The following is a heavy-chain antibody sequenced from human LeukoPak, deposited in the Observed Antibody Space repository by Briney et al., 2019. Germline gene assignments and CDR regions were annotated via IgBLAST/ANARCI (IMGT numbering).Heavy chain of an antibody. CDR1: GYSFTSYW. Sequence: GESLKISCKGSGYSFTSYWIGWVRQMPGKGLEWMGIIYPGDSDTRYSPSFQGQVTISANKSISTAYLQWSSLKASDTAMYYCARLAKWLHESVHWYFDLWGRGTLVTVSS. CDR3: ARLAKWLHESVHWYFDL. V-gene: IGHV5-51*01. J-gene: IGHJ2*01. CDR2: IYPGDSDT. D-gene: IGHD5-24*01.